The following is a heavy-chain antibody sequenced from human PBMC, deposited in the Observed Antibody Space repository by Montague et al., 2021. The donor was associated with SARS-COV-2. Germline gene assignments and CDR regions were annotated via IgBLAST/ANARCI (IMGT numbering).Heavy chain of an antibody. CDR3: ARSLGYCTRASCYTLDY. CDR1: GSTFSSYA. J-gene: IGHJ4*02. CDR2: ISGNGDTT. D-gene: IGHD2-2*02. Sequence: SLRLSCAASGSTFSSYAMHWVRQAPGKGLEWVSSISGNGDTTYYADSVKGRFTISRDNSDNTLYLQMNSLRAEDTAVYYCARSLGYCTRASCYTLDYWGQGTLVTVSS. V-gene: IGHV3-23*01.